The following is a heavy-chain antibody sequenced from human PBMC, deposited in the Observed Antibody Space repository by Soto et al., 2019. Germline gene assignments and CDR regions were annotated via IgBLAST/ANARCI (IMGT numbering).Heavy chain of an antibody. CDR1: GSSICNYY. CDR2: IYYSGST. Sequence: SESLSLTCTVSGSSICNYYWRWIRQPPGKEQKWNGYIYYSGSTNYIPSLKSRVTISVDTSKNQFSLKLSSVTAADTAVYYCARVDSGYDEPNYYYYYMDVWGKGTTVTVSS. CDR3: ARVDSGYDEPNYYYYYMDV. D-gene: IGHD5-12*01. V-gene: IGHV4-59*01. J-gene: IGHJ6*03.